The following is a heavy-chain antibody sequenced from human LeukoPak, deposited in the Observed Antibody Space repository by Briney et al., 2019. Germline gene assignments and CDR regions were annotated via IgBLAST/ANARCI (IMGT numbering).Heavy chain of an antibody. CDR3: GLDYYYGSGTRGYYYGMDV. CDR1: RGTFSRVA. CDR2: IIPIFGAA. D-gene: IGHD3-10*01. J-gene: IGHJ6*04. V-gene: IGHV1-69*13. Sequence: SPKVSCPDSRGTFSRVAISCVPQAPGQGREWMGGIIPIFGAANYAQKFQGRVTITADESTSTAYMELSSLSSEDTAVYYCGLDYYYGSGTRGYYYGMDVWGEGATVTVSS.